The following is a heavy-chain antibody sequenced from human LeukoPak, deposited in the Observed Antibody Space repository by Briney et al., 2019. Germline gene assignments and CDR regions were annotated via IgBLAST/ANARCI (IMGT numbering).Heavy chain of an antibody. J-gene: IGHJ6*03. CDR1: GFTFSNYG. D-gene: IGHD4-11*01. CDR3: AKDSVTTFSYYNMDV. V-gene: IGHV3-30*02. CDR2: IVYDGYNK. Sequence: TGGSLRLSCAASGFTFSNYGMHWVRQTPGKGLEWVAFIVYDGYNKYYADSVKGRFTISRDISKNTLYLQMNSLRAEDTAAYYCAKDSVTTFSYYNMDVWGKGTTVTVSS.